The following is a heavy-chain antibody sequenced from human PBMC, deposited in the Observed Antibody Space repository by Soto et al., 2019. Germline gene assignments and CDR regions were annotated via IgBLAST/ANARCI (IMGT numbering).Heavy chain of an antibody. D-gene: IGHD3-16*01. CDR1: GGAISSYY. Sequence: QVQLQESGPGLVKPSETLSLTCTDSGGAISSYYWCWIRQPPGKGLAWIGYIYYSGSTNYNPSLKSRVPLSLNKAKNQFSLELSSVTAADTSVYYCARRWGASFDFWGQGTLVTGSS. V-gene: IGHV4-59*08. J-gene: IGHJ4*02. CDR2: IYYSGST. CDR3: ARRWGASFDF.